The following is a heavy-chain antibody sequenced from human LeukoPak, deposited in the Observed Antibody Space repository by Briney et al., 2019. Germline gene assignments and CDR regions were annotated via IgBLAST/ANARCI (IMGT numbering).Heavy chain of an antibody. CDR3: APTPEAYTSNWNV. V-gene: IGHV1-2*02. CDR1: GCSFTDDY. Sequence: GASVKVSCKTSGCSFTDDYVQWVRQAPGQGLEWMGWINPDSGFTNYAQKFQGRVTMTRDTSISTAYMEVRRLRPDDTAVYYCAPTPEAYTSNWNVWGQGTLVTVSS. J-gene: IGHJ4*02. CDR2: INPDSGFT. D-gene: IGHD1-1*01.